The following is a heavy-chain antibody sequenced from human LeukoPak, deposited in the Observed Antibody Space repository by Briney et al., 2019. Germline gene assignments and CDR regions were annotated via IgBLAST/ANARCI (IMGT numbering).Heavy chain of an antibody. D-gene: IGHD3-10*01. CDR3: ARDGPRGSR. CDR1: GYSLTSDFY. CDR2: IYYSGST. J-gene: IGHJ4*02. V-gene: IGHV4-38-2*02. Sequence: PSETLSLTCTVSGYSLTSDFYWGWIRQPPGKGLEWIGSIYYSGSTYYNPSLKSRVTLSVDTSKNQFSLKLSSVTAADTAVYYCARDGPRGSRWGQGTLVTVSS.